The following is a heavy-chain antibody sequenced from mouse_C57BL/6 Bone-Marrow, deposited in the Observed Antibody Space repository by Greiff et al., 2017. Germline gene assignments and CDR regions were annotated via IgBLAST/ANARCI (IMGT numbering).Heavy chain of an antibody. V-gene: IGHV5-4*03. Sequence: DVKLVESGGGLVKPGGSLTLSCAASGFTFSSYAMSWVRQTPEKRLEWVATISDGGSYTYYPDNVKGRFTISRENAKNNLYLQMSHLKSEDTAMYYCARATVVPFDYWGQGTTLTVSA. CDR2: ISDGGSYT. CDR3: ARATVVPFDY. J-gene: IGHJ2*01. CDR1: GFTFSSYA. D-gene: IGHD1-1*01.